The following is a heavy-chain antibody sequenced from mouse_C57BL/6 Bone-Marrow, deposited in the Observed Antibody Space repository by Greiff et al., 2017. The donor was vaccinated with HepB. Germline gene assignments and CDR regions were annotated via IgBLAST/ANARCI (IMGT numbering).Heavy chain of an antibody. CDR3: AILITTVVARYFDV. CDR2: IDPSDSYT. D-gene: IGHD1-1*01. CDR1: GYTFTSYW. J-gene: IGHJ1*03. Sequence: VQLQQSGAELVKPGASVKLSCKASGYTFTSYWMQWVKQRPGQGLEWIGEIDPSDSYTNYNQKFKGKATLTVDTSSSTAYMQLSSLTSEDSAVYYCAILITTVVARYFDVWGTGTTVTVSS. V-gene: IGHV1-50*01.